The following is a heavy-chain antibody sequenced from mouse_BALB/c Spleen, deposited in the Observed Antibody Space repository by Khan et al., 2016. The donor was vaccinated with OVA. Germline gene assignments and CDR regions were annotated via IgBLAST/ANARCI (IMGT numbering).Heavy chain of an antibody. J-gene: IGHJ3*01. CDR3: ASHLTGSFAY. CDR2: ISSGGDYT. D-gene: IGHD4-1*01. CDR1: GFSFSSYS. V-gene: IGHV5-6*01. Sequence: EVELVESGGDLVKPGGSLKLSCAASGFSFSSYSMSWVRQTPDKRLEWVATISSGGDYTYYPDIVPGRFTISRDNAKNTLYLQMSSLKSEDTAMYYCASHLTGSFAYWGQGTLVTVSA.